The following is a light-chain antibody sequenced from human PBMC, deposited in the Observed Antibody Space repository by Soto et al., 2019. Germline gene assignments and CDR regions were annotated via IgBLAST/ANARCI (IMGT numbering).Light chain of an antibody. CDR2: TNN. V-gene: IGLV1-44*01. CDR1: TSNIGSNP. CDR3: AAWDDRLNGPSYV. J-gene: IGLJ1*01. Sequence: VLTQPPSVSGTPGQTVTISCSGSTSNIGSNPVNWYQQLPGTAPRLLISTNNRRPSGVPDRFSGSRSGTSASLAISGLQSEDEADYYCAAWDDRLNGPSYVFGTGTKVTVL.